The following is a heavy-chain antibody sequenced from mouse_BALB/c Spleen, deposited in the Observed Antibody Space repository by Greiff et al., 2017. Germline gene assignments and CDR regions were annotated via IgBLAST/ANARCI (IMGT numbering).Heavy chain of an antibody. CDR1: GFSLTSYG. J-gene: IGHJ4*01. D-gene: IGHD2-14*01. CDR3: ARPLYRYDVGAMDY. CDR2: IWAGGST. V-gene: IGHV2-9*02. Sequence: VQLKESGPGLVAPSQSLSITCTVSGFSLTSYGVHWVRQPPGKGLEWLGVIWAGGSTNYNSALMSRLSISKDNSKSQVFLKMNSLQTDDTAMYYCARPLYRYDVGAMDYWGQGTSVTVSS.